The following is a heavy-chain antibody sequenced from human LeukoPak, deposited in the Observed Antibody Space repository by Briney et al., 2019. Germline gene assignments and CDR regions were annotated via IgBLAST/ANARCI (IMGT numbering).Heavy chain of an antibody. CDR2: INPSGGST. Sequence: EASVKVSCKASGYTFTSYYMHWVRQAHGQGREWMGIINPSGGSTSYAQKFQGRVTMTRDTSTSTVYMELSSLRSEDTAVYYCARDQSPYSSGWLNWGQGTLVTVSS. CDR3: ARDQSPYSSGWLN. J-gene: IGHJ4*02. D-gene: IGHD6-19*01. V-gene: IGHV1-46*01. CDR1: GYTFTSYY.